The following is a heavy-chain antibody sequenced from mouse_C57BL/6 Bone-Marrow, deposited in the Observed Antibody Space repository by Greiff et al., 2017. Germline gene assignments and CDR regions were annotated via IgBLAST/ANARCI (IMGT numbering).Heavy chain of an antibody. Sequence: QVQLQQPGAELVRPGTSVKLSCKASGYTFTSYWMHWVKQRPGQGLEWIGVIDPSDSYTNYNQKFKGKATLTVDTSSSTAYMQRSSLTSEDSAVYYCAKSQTYSVPFRYWGQGTTLTVSS. CDR1: GYTFTSYW. J-gene: IGHJ2*01. CDR2: IDPSDSYT. CDR3: AKSQTYSVPFRY. V-gene: IGHV1-59*01. D-gene: IGHD5-1*01.